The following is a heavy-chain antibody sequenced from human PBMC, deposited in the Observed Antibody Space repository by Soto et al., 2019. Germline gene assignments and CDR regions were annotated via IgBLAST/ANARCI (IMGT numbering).Heavy chain of an antibody. CDR2: IYHSGTT. CDR1: GGSISSTNW. D-gene: IGHD6-13*01. V-gene: IGHV4-4*02. Sequence: PSETLSLTCAVPGGSISSTNWWTWVRQSPGRGLEWIGEIYHSGTTNYSPSLKSRVNIAVDMSTNHFSPTLISVTAADTAVYYCAFPATADFDYWGKGILVTVSS. J-gene: IGHJ4*02. CDR3: AFPATADFDY.